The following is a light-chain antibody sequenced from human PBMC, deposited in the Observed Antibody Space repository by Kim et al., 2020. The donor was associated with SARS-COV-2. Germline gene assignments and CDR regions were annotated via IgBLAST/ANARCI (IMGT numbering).Light chain of an antibody. J-gene: IGLJ2*01. CDR3: QSRDSGGAVI. Sequence: SSELTQDPAVSVALGQTVRITCQGDSLRSYYATWYQQKPRQAPVLVIYGRNNRPSGIPDRFSGSTSGNTASLTISGAQAEDEADFYCQSRDSGGAVIFGGGTK. CDR2: GRN. V-gene: IGLV3-19*01. CDR1: SLRSYY.